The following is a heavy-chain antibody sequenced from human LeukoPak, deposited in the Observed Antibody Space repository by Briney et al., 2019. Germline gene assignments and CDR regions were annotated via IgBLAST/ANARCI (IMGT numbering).Heavy chain of an antibody. D-gene: IGHD6-19*01. CDR2: ISYDGSNK. CDR1: GFTFSSYA. V-gene: IGHV3-30-3*01. CDR3: ARSYSSGWRYFDY. Sequence: GRSLRLPCAASGFTFSSYAMHWVRQAPGKGLEWVAVISYDGSNKYYADSVKGRFTISRDNSKNTLYLQMNSLRAEDTAVYYCARSYSSGWRYFDYWGQGTLVTVSS. J-gene: IGHJ4*02.